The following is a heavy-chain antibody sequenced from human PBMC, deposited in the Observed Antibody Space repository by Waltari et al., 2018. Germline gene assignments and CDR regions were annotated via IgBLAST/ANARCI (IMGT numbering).Heavy chain of an antibody. Sequence: QVQLQESGPGLVKPSETLSLACPVSNGSISNSYWSWIRQPPGKGLEWIGYIFHSGSTNYNPSLKSRLSISVDTSKNEFSLKLSSVTAADTAVYYCARGSAYVYDYWGQGTLVTVSS. V-gene: IGHV4-59*01. CDR3: ARGSAYVYDY. D-gene: IGHD3-3*01. CDR1: NGSISNSY. CDR2: IFHSGST. J-gene: IGHJ4*02.